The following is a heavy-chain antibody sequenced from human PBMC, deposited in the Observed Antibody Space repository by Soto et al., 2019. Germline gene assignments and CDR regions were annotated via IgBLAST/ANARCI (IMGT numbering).Heavy chain of an antibody. CDR2: IYPGDSDT. CDR3: ERPSGDTAMAYAFDI. D-gene: IGHD5-18*01. Sequence: GESLKISCKGSGYSFTSYWIGWVRQMPGKGLEWMGIIYPGDSDTRYSPSFQGQVTISADKSISTAYLQWSSLKASDTAMYYCERPSGDTAMAYAFDIWGQGTMVTVSS. CDR1: GYSFTSYW. V-gene: IGHV5-51*01. J-gene: IGHJ3*02.